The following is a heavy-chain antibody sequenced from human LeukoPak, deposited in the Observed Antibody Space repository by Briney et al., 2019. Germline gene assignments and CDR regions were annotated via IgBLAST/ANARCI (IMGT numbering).Heavy chain of an antibody. V-gene: IGHV1-2*02. D-gene: IGHD2-15*01. CDR1: GYTFTGYY. CDR3: ARSYCSGGSCYSTRWFDP. Sequence: GASVKVSCKASGYTFTGYYMHCVRQAPGPGLEWMGWINPNSGGTNYAQKFQGRVTMTRDTSITTAYMELSRLRSDDTAVYYCARSYCSGGSCYSTRWFDPWGQGTLVSVPS. CDR2: INPNSGGT. J-gene: IGHJ5*02.